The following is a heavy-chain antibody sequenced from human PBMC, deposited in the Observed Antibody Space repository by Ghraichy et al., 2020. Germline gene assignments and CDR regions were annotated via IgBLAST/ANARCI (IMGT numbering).Heavy chain of an antibody. Sequence: GGSLRLSCSASGFTFTNYAMHWVRQPPGKGLEFVSAISNNGGFTYYTDSVKGRFTIYRDNSENTVHLQMRSLRADDTAFYYCVKGGYSTGWYAGFGPWGQGLLVTVSA. CDR3: VKGGYSTGWYAGFGP. CDR1: GFTFTNYA. V-gene: IGHV3-64D*06. CDR2: ISNNGGFT. D-gene: IGHD6-19*01. J-gene: IGHJ5*02.